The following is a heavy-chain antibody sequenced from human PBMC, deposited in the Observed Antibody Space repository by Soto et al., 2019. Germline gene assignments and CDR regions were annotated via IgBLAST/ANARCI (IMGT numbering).Heavy chain of an antibody. CDR3: ARGLESGSYNY. V-gene: IGHV4-34*01. J-gene: IGHJ4*02. CDR1: GGSFSGYY. Sequence: SETLSLTCAVYGGSFSGYYWSWIRQPPGKGLEWIGEINHSGSTNCNPSLKSRVTISVDMSKNQFSLKLSSVTAADTAVYYCARGLESGSYNYWGQGTLVTVSS. CDR2: INHSGST. D-gene: IGHD3-10*01.